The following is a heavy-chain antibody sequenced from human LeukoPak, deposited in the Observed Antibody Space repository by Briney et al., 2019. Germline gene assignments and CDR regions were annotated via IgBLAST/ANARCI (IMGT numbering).Heavy chain of an antibody. CDR2: INTNTGNP. J-gene: IGHJ3*02. Sequence: GASVKVSCKASGYTFTSYAMNWVRQAPGQGLEWMGWINTNTGNPTYAQGFTGRFVFSLDTSVSTAYLQISSLKAEDTAVYYCARYYYDSSGYYYGAVQDAFDIWGQGTMVTVSS. CDR3: ARYYYDSSGYYYGAVQDAFDI. D-gene: IGHD3-22*01. CDR1: GYTFTSYA. V-gene: IGHV7-4-1*02.